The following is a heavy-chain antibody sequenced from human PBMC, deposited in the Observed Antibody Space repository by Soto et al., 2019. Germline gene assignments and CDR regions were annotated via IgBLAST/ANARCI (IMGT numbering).Heavy chain of an antibody. CDR1: GYTFTSSF. D-gene: IGHD3-10*01. CDR2: ISAYTGNT. Sequence: QVPLVQSGAEVKNPGPSVQVSCKTSGYTFTSSFISWVRQPPGQGLEWLGGISAYTGNTTYAQTVQGRVTMTRDTPTRTAYMAWRSVTSDDTAVYYCARDVDGAGSYYTHYGGQGTLVTVAA. CDR3: ARDVDGAGSYYTHY. J-gene: IGHJ4*02. V-gene: IGHV1-18*01.